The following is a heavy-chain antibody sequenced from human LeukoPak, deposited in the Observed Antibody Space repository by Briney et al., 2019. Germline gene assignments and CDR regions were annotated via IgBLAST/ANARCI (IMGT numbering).Heavy chain of an antibody. J-gene: IGHJ5*02. CDR3: ARDRLLLWSGYSSWFDP. CDR2: IYYSGST. D-gene: IGHD3-3*01. Sequence: SETLSLTCTVSGGSISSSSYYWGWIRQPPGKGLEWIGSIYYSGSTYYNPSLKSRVTISVDTSKNQFSLKLSSVTAADTAVYYCARDRLLLWSGYSSWFDPWGQGTLVTVSS. V-gene: IGHV4-39*07. CDR1: GGSISSSSYY.